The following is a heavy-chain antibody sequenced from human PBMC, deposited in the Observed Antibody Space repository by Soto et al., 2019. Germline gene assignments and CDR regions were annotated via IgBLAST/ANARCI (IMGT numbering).Heavy chain of an antibody. CDR3: ARFVYGDSIGYYYYYGMDV. D-gene: IGHD4-17*01. CDR1: GYTFTSYW. CDR2: IDPTDSYT. Sequence: GESLKISCKGSGYTFTSYWINWVRQMPGKGLEWMGRIDPTDSYTHYNPSFQGHVTISADKSLSTPYLQWDSLKASDTAMYYCARFVYGDSIGYYYYYGMDVWGKGTTVTVSS. J-gene: IGHJ6*04. V-gene: IGHV5-10-1*01.